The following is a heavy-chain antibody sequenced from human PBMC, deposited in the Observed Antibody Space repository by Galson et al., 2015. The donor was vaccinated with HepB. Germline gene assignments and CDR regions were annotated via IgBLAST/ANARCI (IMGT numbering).Heavy chain of an antibody. D-gene: IGHD6-13*01. CDR1: GFTFSSYV. CDR2: ISPSGGSV. J-gene: IGHJ4*02. Sequence: SLRLSCATSGFTFSSYVMNWVRQAPGKGLEWVSSISPSGGSVYYADSVKGRFTLSRDNARNSLYLQMNSLRADDTAVYYCASRSSGWYLNWGQGTLVTVSS. V-gene: IGHV3-21*01. CDR3: ASRSSGWYLN.